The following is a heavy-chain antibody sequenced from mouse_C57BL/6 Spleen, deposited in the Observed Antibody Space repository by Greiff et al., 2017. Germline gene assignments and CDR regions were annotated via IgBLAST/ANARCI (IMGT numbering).Heavy chain of an antibody. CDR3: ARHGTTGNYFDY. CDR2: ISSGGSYT. CDR1: GFTFSSYG. J-gene: IGHJ2*01. V-gene: IGHV5-6*01. Sequence: EVKLQESGGDLVKPGGSLKLSCAASGFTFSSYGMSWVRQTPDKRLEWVATISSGGSYTYYPDSVKGRFTISRDNAKNTLYLQMSSLKSEDTAMYYCARHGTTGNYFDYWGQGTTLTVSS. D-gene: IGHD1-1*01.